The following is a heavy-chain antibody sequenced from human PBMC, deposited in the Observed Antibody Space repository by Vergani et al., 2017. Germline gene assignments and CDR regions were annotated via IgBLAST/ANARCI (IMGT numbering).Heavy chain of an antibody. D-gene: IGHD6-19*01. CDR1: GFTVSSNY. J-gene: IGHJ3*02. Sequence: EVQLLESGGGLIQPGGSLRLSCAASGFTVSSNYMSWVRQAPGKGLEWVSVISGSGGSTYYADSVKGRFTISRDNSKNTLYLQMNSLRAEDTAVYYCAKGEQWLVRGVFDADDAFDIWGQGTMVTVSS. CDR2: ISGSGGST. V-gene: IGHV3-23*01. CDR3: AKGEQWLVRGVFDADDAFDI.